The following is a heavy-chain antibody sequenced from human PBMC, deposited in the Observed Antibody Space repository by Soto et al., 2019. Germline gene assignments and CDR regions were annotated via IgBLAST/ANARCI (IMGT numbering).Heavy chain of an antibody. J-gene: IGHJ4*02. CDR3: ARVLSFYGSGSPFDY. CDR1: GGSISSSDCY. D-gene: IGHD3-10*01. CDR2: ASYSGTS. Sequence: PSETLSLTCTVSGGSISSSDCYWSWIRQPPGKGLEWIGYASYSGTSYYNPSLKSRVTISVDTSKNQFSLKLSSVTAADTAVYYCARVLSFYGSGSPFDYWGQGTLVTVYS. V-gene: IGHV4-30-4*01.